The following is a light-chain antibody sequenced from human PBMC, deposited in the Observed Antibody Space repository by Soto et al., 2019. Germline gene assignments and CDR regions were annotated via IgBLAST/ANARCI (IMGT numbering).Light chain of an antibody. CDR2: DVT. CDR1: SSDVGAYNF. Sequence: QSALTQPASVSGSPGQSITISCTGTSSDVGAYNFVSWYQQHPSKAPKVMIYDVTNRPSGVSDRFSGSKSGNTASLTISGLQAEDEADYYCGSYTSSSSRVFGTGTKLTVL. CDR3: GSYTSSSSRV. V-gene: IGLV2-14*01. J-gene: IGLJ1*01.